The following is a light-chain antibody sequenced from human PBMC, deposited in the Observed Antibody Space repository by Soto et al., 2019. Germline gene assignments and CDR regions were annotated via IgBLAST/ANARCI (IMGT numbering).Light chain of an antibody. CDR2: DDT. CDR3: AAWDSNLSAVV. CDR1: YSNIGNNY. Sequence: QSVLTQPPSVSAAPGQTVAISCSGSYSNIGNNYVSWYQQFAGAAPKLLIYDDTGRPSGIPDRFSASKSGTSATLGISGLQTGDEADYYCAAWDSNLSAVVFGGGTKL. V-gene: IGLV1-51*01. J-gene: IGLJ2*01.